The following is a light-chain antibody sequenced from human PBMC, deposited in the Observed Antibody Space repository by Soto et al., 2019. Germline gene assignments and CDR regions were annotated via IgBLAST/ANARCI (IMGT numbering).Light chain of an antibody. CDR3: MSYAGSNNLV. Sequence: QSALTQPASVSGSPGQSITISCTATSSDVGSFNYVSWYQHHPGKAPELMIYEVNKRPSGVPDRFSGSKSDNTASLTVSGLQAEDEADYYCMSYAGSNNLVFGGGTKLTVL. J-gene: IGLJ2*01. CDR2: EVN. CDR1: SSDVGSFNY. V-gene: IGLV2-8*01.